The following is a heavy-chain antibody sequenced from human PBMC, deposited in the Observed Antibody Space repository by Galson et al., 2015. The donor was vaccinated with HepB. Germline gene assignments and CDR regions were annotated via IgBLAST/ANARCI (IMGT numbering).Heavy chain of an antibody. V-gene: IGHV5-51*03. CDR3: ARFEESVVPAADGAFDI. CDR1: GYTFTSYW. J-gene: IGHJ3*02. Sequence: QSGAEVKKPGESLKISCKGSGYTFTSYWIGWVRQMPGKGLEWMGIIYPADSDTRYSPSFQGQVTISADKSISTAYLQWSSLKASDTAMYYCARFEESVVPAADGAFDIWGQGTMVTVSS. D-gene: IGHD2-2*01. CDR2: IYPADSDT.